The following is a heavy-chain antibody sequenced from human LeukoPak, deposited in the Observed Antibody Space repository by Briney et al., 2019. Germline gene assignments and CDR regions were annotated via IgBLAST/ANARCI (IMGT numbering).Heavy chain of an antibody. J-gene: IGHJ4*02. CDR1: GFTFSSYW. V-gene: IGHV3-7*01. Sequence: GGSLRLSCAASGFTFSSYWMSWVRQAPGKGLEWVANIKQDGSEKYYVDSVKGRFTISRDNAKNSLYLQMNSLRAEDTAVYYCARVPWGYSSGWYVDYWGQGTLVTVSS. D-gene: IGHD6-19*01. CDR2: IKQDGSEK. CDR3: ARVPWGYSSGWYVDY.